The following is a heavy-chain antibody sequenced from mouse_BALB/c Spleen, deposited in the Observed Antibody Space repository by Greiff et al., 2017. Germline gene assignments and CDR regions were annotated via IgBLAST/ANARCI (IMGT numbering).Heavy chain of an antibody. CDR3: ARLLTPYYFDY. V-gene: IGHV1-55*01. D-gene: IGHD1-1*01. CDR1: GYNFTSYW. Sequence: VQLQQSGAELVKPGTSVKLSCKASGYNFTSYWINWVKLRPGQGLEWIGDIYPGSGSTNYNEKFKSKATLTVDTSSSTAYMQLSSLASEDSALYYCARLLTPYYFDYWGQGTTLTVSS. J-gene: IGHJ2*01. CDR2: IYPGSGST.